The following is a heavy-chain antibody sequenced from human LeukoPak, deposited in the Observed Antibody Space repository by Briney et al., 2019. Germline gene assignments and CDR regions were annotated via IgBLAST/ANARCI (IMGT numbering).Heavy chain of an antibody. J-gene: IGHJ4*02. CDR2: ISGSGGST. CDR1: GFTFSSYA. D-gene: IGHD6-13*01. V-gene: IGHV3-23*01. CDR3: ARGGAWYSDY. Sequence: GGSLRLSCAASGFTFSSYAMSWVRQAPGKGLEWVSAISGSGGSTYYADSVRGRFTISRDNSKNTLYLQMNSLRAEDTAVYYCARGGAWYSDYWGQGTLVTVSS.